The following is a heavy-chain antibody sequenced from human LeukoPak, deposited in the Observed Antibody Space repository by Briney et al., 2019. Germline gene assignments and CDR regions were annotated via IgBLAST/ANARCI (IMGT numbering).Heavy chain of an antibody. D-gene: IGHD4-17*01. CDR3: ARPTVTDAFDI. Sequence: PGRSLRLSCAASGFTFSSYAMHWVRQAPGKGLEWVAVISYDGSNKYYADSVKGRSTISRDNSKNTLYLQMNSLRAEDTAVYYCARPTVTDAFDIWGQGTMVTVSS. CDR1: GFTFSSYA. CDR2: ISYDGSNK. J-gene: IGHJ3*02. V-gene: IGHV3-30*04.